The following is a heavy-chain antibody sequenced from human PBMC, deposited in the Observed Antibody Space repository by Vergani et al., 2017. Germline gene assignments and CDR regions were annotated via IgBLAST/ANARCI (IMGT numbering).Heavy chain of an antibody. V-gene: IGHV3-11*04. D-gene: IGHD1-1*01. J-gene: IGHJ6*02. CDR3: AKNPGISTTGHYDAMDV. CDR2: ISPGASTV. CDR1: GFKFSDHY. Sequence: LEESGGGSVKPGGSLRLSCAASGFKFSDHYMSWIRQAPGKGLEWVSHISPGASTVSYTDSVTGRFTVSRDNDNNSLTLDMTTLRVEDTAVYYCAKNPGISTTGHYDAMDVWGQGTTVTVSS.